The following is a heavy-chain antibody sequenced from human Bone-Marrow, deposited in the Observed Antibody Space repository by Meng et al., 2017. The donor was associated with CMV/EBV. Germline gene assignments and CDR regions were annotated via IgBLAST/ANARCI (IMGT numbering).Heavy chain of an antibody. CDR3: ARGVYQAAAGSSGFDY. J-gene: IGHJ4*02. CDR1: GFTYSNYW. V-gene: IGHV3-7*01. Sequence: GESLKISCAASGFTYSNYWMTWVRQAPEKGLEWVAIINQDGSDKYYVDSVKGRFTVSRDNAKNSLYLQMNRLRAEDTAVYYCARGVYQAAAGSSGFDYWGQGTLVTVSS. CDR2: INQDGSDK. D-gene: IGHD6-13*01.